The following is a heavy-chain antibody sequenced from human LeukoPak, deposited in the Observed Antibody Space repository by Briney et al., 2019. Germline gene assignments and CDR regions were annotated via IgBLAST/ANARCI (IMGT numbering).Heavy chain of an antibody. J-gene: IGHJ5*02. V-gene: IGHV2-5*01. CDR2: IYWNDDQ. D-gene: IGHD2-21*01. CDR3: AQNGLHH. Sequence: SGPTLVNPTQTLTLTCTFSGFSLSTSGVGVAWIRQSPGQALEWLAAIYWNDDQRYSPSLKGRLTITKDTSKNQVVLTMTNMDSADTATYHCAQNGLHHWGQGAQVTVSS. CDR1: GFSLSTSGVG.